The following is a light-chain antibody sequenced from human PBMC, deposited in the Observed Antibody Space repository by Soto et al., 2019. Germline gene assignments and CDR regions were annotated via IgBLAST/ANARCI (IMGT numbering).Light chain of an antibody. V-gene: IGLV2-14*01. Sequence: QSALTQPASVSGSPGQSITISCTGTRSDVGGYNYVSWYQQLPGKAPKLLIYEVTYRPSGVSNRFSGSKSGNTASLTISGLQAEDEADYYCSSYAGSSTPYVFGTGTKLTVL. CDR3: SSYAGSSTPYV. J-gene: IGLJ1*01. CDR2: EVT. CDR1: RSDVGGYNY.